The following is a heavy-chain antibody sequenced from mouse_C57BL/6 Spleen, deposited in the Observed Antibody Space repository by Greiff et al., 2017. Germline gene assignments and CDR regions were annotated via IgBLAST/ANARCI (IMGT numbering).Heavy chain of an antibody. CDR1: GYTFTSYW. J-gene: IGHJ2*01. D-gene: IGHD1-1*01. V-gene: IGHV1-59*01. CDR2: IDPSDSYT. CDR3: ASYGSSYRYFDY. Sequence: QVQLQQPGAELVRPGTSVKLSCKASGYTFTSYWMHWVKQRPGQGLEWIGVIDPSDSYTNYNQKFKGKATLTVDTSSSTAYMQLSSLTSEDSAVYYCASYGSSYRYFDYWGQGTTLTVSS.